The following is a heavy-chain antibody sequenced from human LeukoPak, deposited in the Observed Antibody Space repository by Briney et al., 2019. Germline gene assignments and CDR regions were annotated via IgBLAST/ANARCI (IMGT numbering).Heavy chain of an antibody. Sequence: SETLSLTCTVSGGSISSSSYYWGWIRQPPGKGLEWIGSIYYSGSTYYNPSLKSRVTISVDTSKNQFSLKLSSVTAADTAVYYCASYHYYDSSGYGWYWGQGTLVTVSS. V-gene: IGHV4-39*07. CDR3: ASYHYYDSSGYGWY. CDR1: GGSISSSSYY. CDR2: IYYSGST. J-gene: IGHJ4*02. D-gene: IGHD3-22*01.